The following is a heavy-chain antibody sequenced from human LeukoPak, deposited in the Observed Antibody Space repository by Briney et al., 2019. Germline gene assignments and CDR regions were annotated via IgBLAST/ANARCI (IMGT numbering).Heavy chain of an antibody. CDR1: GFTFSSCG. V-gene: IGHV3-30*18. CDR3: AKDPRYYYDSSGYQGWFDP. Sequence: PGGSLRLSCAASGFTFSSCGIHWVRQAPGKGLEWVAVISYDGNNKYYADSVKGRFTISRDNSKNTLYLQMNSLRAEDTAVYYCAKDPRYYYDSSGYQGWFDPWGQGTLVTVSS. J-gene: IGHJ5*02. D-gene: IGHD3-22*01. CDR2: ISYDGNNK.